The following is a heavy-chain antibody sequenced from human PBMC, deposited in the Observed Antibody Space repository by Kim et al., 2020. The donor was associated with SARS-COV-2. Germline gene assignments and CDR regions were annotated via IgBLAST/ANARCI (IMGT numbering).Heavy chain of an antibody. D-gene: IGHD3-22*01. CDR2: INHGGPT. J-gene: IGHJ4*02. CDR3: ARAGYYYRFDN. V-gene: IGHV4-34*01. CDR1: GGSISSYY. Sequence: SETLSLTCTVYGGSISSYYWSWIRQGPGKGLEWIGEINHGGPTDYSPSLKSRVTLSRDTSTNQFSLNLKSVTAADSAVYFCARAGYYYRFDNWGQGTLVTVPS.